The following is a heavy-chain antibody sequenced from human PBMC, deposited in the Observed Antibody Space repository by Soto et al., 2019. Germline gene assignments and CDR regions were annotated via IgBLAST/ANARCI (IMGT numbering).Heavy chain of an antibody. CDR1: GFTFTNAW. J-gene: IGHJ6*01. CDR3: TTIRDDV. V-gene: IGHV3-15*07. CDR2: IKSKTDGGTT. Sequence: EVQLVESGGGLVRPVGALRLSCVASGFTFTNAWMNWVRQAPGKGLEWVGRIKSKTDGGTTDYATAVEGRFSISRDDSKNTLYLQRNGLETEDTAVYYCTTIRDDVWGQGTTVTGSS.